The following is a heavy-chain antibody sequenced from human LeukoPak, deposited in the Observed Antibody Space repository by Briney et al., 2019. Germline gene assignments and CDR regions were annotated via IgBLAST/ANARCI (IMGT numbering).Heavy chain of an antibody. CDR3: TTYTKGVVIIS. Sequence: GGSLRLSCAASGFTFSNAWMSWVRQAPGKGLERVGRIKSKTDGGTTDYAAPVKGRFTISRDDSKNTLYLQMNSLKTEDTAVYYCTTYTKGVVIISWGQGTLVTVSS. CDR1: GFTFSNAW. V-gene: IGHV3-15*01. D-gene: IGHD3-3*01. J-gene: IGHJ4*02. CDR2: IKSKTDGGTT.